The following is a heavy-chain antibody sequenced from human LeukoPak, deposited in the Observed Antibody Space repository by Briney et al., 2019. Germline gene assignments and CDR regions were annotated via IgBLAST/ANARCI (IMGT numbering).Heavy chain of an antibody. V-gene: IGHV5-51*01. J-gene: IGHJ5*02. CDR2: IYPDDSET. Sequence: GESLKISCRGSRAKFNKYWIGWVRQMPWKGLEYMGMIYPDDSETKYSPSFQGQVTISADKSITTAYLQWSSLKVSDSAMYYCATWDYYDISGDYTYKWFDPWGQGTLVTVSS. CDR1: RAKFNKYW. D-gene: IGHD3-22*01. CDR3: ATWDYYDISGDYTYKWFDP.